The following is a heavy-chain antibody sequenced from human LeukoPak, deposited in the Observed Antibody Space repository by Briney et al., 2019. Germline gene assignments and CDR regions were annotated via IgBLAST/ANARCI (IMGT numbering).Heavy chain of an antibody. CDR3: ARGEGVWYFDY. V-gene: IGHV3-66*01. CDR2: IYSGGST. J-gene: IGHJ4*02. CDR1: GFTVSSNY. D-gene: IGHD3-16*01. Sequence: GGSLRLSCAASGFTVSSNYMSWVREAPGKGLEWVSVIYSGGSTYYADSVKGRFTISRDNSKNTLYLQMNSLRAEDTAVYYCARGEGVWYFDYWGQGTLVTVSS.